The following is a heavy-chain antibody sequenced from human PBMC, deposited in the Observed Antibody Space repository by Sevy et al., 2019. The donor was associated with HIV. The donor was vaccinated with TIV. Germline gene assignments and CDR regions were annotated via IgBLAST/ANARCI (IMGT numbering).Heavy chain of an antibody. J-gene: IGHJ6*02. CDR1: GFTFSSYG. CDR2: ISYDGSYK. D-gene: IGHD1-1*01. V-gene: IGHV3-30*18. CDR3: AKDRLGNYYYYGTDV. Sequence: GGSLRLSCAASGFTFSSYGMHWVRQAPGKGLEWVAVISYDGSYKYYADSVKGRFTISRDNSKNTLYLQLNSLRAEDTAVYYCAKDRLGNYYYYGTDVWGQGTTVTVSS.